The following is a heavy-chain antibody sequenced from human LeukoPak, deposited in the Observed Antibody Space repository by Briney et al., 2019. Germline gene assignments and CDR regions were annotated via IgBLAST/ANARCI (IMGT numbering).Heavy chain of an antibody. J-gene: IGHJ3*02. CDR3: ARFRAIFGVVRNAFDI. CDR1: GYTFTGYY. D-gene: IGHD3-3*01. CDR2: INPNSGGT. Sequence: ASVKVSCKASGYTFTGYYMHWVRQAPGQGLEWMGWINPNSGGTNYAQKFQGRVTMTRDTSISTAYMELSSLRSEDTAVYYCARFRAIFGVVRNAFDIWGQGTMVTVSS. V-gene: IGHV1-2*02.